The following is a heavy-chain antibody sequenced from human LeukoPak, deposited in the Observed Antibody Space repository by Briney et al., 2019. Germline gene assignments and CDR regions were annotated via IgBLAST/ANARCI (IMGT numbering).Heavy chain of an antibody. CDR2: ISWNSGSI. D-gene: IGHD3-10*01. J-gene: IGHJ4*02. CDR3: AKANYGSEYYFDY. V-gene: IGHV3-9*01. CDR1: GFTFNNYA. Sequence: GGSLRLSCEASGFTFNNYAMSWVRQAPGKGLEWVSGISWNSGSIGYADSVKGRFTISRDNAKNSLYLQMNSLRAEDTALYYCAKANYGSEYYFDYWGQGTLVTVSS.